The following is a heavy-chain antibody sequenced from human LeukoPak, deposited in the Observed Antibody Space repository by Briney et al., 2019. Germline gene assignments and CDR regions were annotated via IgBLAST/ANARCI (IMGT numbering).Heavy chain of an antibody. CDR3: ARGGSSGGQLWSLDY. D-gene: IGHD5-18*01. CDR2: IIPIFGTA. J-gene: IGHJ4*02. Sequence: ASVKVSCKASGGTFSSYAISWVRQAPGQGLEWMGGIIPIFGTANYAQKFQGRVTITADESTSTAYMELSSLRSEDTAVYYCARGGSSGGQLWSLDYWGQGTLVTVSS. V-gene: IGHV1-69*01. CDR1: GGTFSSYA.